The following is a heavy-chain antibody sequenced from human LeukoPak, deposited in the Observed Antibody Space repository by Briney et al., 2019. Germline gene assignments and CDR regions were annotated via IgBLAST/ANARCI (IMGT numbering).Heavy chain of an antibody. D-gene: IGHD3-10*01. Sequence: SETLSLTCTVSGGSISSYYWSWIRQPPGKGLEGIGYIYYSGSTNYNPSLKSRVTISVDTSKNQFSLKLSSVTAADTAVYYCARDDGSGSYYNFLGAFDIWGQGTMVTVSS. J-gene: IGHJ3*02. CDR3: ARDDGSGSYYNFLGAFDI. V-gene: IGHV4-59*01. CDR1: GGSISSYY. CDR2: IYYSGST.